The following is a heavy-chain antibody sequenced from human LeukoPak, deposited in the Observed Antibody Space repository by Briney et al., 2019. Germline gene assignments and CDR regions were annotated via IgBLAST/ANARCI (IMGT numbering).Heavy chain of an antibody. CDR1: GYTFTGYY. Sequence: EASVKVSCKASGYTFTGYYMHWVRQAPGQGLEWMGWINPNSGGTNYAQKFQGRVTMTRDTSISTAYMELSRLRSDDTAVYYCARESLAGYSSGCFDYWGQGTLVTVSS. V-gene: IGHV1-2*02. CDR2: INPNSGGT. CDR3: ARESLAGYSSGCFDY. D-gene: IGHD6-19*01. J-gene: IGHJ4*02.